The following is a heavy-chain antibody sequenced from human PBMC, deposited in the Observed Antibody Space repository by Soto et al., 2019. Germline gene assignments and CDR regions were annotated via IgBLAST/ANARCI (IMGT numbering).Heavy chain of an antibody. V-gene: IGHV4-61*01. J-gene: IGHJ4*02. Sequence: QVPLQESGPELVKPSETLSLTCTVSGGYVSSGSYYWTWIRQSPGKGLEWMGYLLSSGSTDYNPTLKCRVNISVDTSKNDFSLLLRSSTATDTAVNFCASQRIAPAQSYFDPWGQGMLVTVSS. CDR1: GGYVSSGSYY. CDR3: ASQRIAPAQSYFDP. D-gene: IGHD2-15*01. CDR2: LLSSGST.